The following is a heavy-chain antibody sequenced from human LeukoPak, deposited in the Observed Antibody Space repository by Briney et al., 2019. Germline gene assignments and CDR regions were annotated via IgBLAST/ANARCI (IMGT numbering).Heavy chain of an antibody. CDR1: GGTFNNFA. J-gene: IGHJ4*02. Sequence: GSSVKVSCKASGGTFNNFAISWVRQAPGQGLEWVGGIIPMSGTANYAQKFQGRVTMTRDTSTSTVYMELSSLRSEDTAVYYCARDLPLRFLDYWGQGTLVTVSS. CDR2: IIPMSGTA. V-gene: IGHV1-69*05. D-gene: IGHD3-3*01. CDR3: ARDLPLRFLDY.